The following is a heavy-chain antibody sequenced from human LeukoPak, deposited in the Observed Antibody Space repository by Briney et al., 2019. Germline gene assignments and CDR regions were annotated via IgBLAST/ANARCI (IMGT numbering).Heavy chain of an antibody. D-gene: IGHD4-17*01. J-gene: IGHJ4*02. CDR2: IRGSGDST. CDR1: GFTFSSYA. Sequence: GGSLRLSCAASGFTFSSYAMTWVRQAPGKGLEWVSAIRGSGDSTYYADSVKGRFTISRDNSKNTLYLQMNSLRAEDTALYYCARDRSGYGDSSEWGQGTLVTVSS. CDR3: ARDRSGYGDSSE. V-gene: IGHV3-23*01.